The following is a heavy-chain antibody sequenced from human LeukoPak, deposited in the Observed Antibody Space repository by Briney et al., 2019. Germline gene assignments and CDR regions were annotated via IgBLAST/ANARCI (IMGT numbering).Heavy chain of an antibody. CDR3: ARDRLDIVATIRAFDY. Sequence: GGSLRLSCAASGFAFSSYSMNWVRQAPGKGLEWVSSISRSGRYIYYADSVKGRFTISRDSAKNSLYLQMSSLRAEDTAVYYCARDRLDIVATIRAFDYWGQGTLVTVSS. CDR1: GFAFSSYS. V-gene: IGHV3-21*01. D-gene: IGHD5-12*01. J-gene: IGHJ4*02. CDR2: ISRSGRYI.